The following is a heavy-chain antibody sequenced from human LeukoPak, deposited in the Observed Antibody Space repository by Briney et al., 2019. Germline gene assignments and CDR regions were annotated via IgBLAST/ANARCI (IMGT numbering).Heavy chain of an antibody. V-gene: IGHV4-34*01. J-gene: IGHJ4*02. D-gene: IGHD2-2*01. Sequence: SETLSHTCAVYGGSFSGYYWSWIRQPPGKGLEWIGEINHSGSTNYNPSLKSRVTISVDTSKNQFSLKLSSVTAADTAVYYCARGPRTSFDYWGQGTLVTVSS. CDR2: INHSGST. CDR3: ARGPRTSFDY. CDR1: GGSFSGYY.